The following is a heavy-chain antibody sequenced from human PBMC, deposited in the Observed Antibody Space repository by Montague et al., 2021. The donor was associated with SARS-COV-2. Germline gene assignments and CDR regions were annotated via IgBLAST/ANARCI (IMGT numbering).Heavy chain of an antibody. J-gene: IGHJ1*01. D-gene: IGHD5-24*01. V-gene: IGHV3-30*04. CDR3: ARGIDGYNEYFQH. CDR2: ISYDGSNK. CDR1: GFTFSSHA. Sequence: SLRLSCAASGFTFSSHAMHWVRQAPGKGLEWVALISYDGSNKYSVDSVKGRFTISRDNSKNTLYLQMNSLRAEDTAVYYCARGIDGYNEYFQHWGQGTLVTVSS.